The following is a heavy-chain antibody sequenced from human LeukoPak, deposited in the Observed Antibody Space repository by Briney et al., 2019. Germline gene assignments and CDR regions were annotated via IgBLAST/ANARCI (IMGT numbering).Heavy chain of an antibody. Sequence: GGSLRLSCAASGFTFSTYSMNWVRQAPGKGLEWVSSISSSSSYIYYADSGKGRFTISRDNAKNSLYLQMNSLRAEDTAVYYCARTKYSSSFVLPYYYYGMDVWGQGTTVTVSS. CDR2: ISSSSSYI. CDR1: GFTFSTYS. CDR3: ARTKYSSSFVLPYYYYGMDV. J-gene: IGHJ6*02. V-gene: IGHV3-21*01. D-gene: IGHD6-6*01.